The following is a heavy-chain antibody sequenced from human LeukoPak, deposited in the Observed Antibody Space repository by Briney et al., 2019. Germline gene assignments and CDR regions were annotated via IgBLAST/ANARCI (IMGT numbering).Heavy chain of an antibody. CDR2: ISGSGDNT. J-gene: IGHJ4*02. CDR3: AKGIYYDSSGSFYFDY. Sequence: GGSLRLSCAASGFTFSSYAMSWVRQAPGKGLEWVSGISGSGDNTYYADSVKGRFTISRDNSKNTLYVQVNSLGTEDTAAYYCAKGIYYDSSGSFYFDYWGQGTLVTVSS. D-gene: IGHD3-22*01. CDR1: GFTFSSYA. V-gene: IGHV3-23*01.